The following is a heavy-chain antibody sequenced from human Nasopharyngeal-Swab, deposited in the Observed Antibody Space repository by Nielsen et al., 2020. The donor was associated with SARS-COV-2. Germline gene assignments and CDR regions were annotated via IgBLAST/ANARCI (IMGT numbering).Heavy chain of an antibody. J-gene: IGHJ6*02. CDR1: AGSISSYY. CDR2: IHYSGSP. D-gene: IGHD5-18*01. V-gene: IGHV4-59*01. CDR3: ARGGLSLGYSYDYYYYGMDV. Sequence: SETLSLTCTVSAGSISSYYWSWIRQPPGKGLEWIGYIHYSGSPNYNPSLKSRVTISVDTSKNQFSLKLSSVTAADTAVYYCARGGLSLGYSYDYYYYGMDVWGQGTTVTVPS.